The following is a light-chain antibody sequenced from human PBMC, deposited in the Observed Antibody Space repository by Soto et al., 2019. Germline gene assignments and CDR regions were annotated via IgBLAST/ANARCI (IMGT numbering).Light chain of an antibody. J-gene: IGKJ1*01. CDR3: QQYGASPT. CDR2: GAS. Sequence: KVLTHSPGTLSLTPMNRATLXLLASQSVSNNYLAWYQQKPGQAPRLLIYGASTRATGIPDRFSSSGSGTDFTLTISSLEPEDFAVYYCQQYGASPTFGQGTKVDIK. V-gene: IGKV3-20*01. CDR1: QSVSNNY.